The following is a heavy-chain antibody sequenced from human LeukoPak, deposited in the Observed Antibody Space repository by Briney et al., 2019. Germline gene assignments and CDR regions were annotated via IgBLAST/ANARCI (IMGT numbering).Heavy chain of an antibody. D-gene: IGHD7-27*01. J-gene: IGHJ4*02. CDR2: INHNGYT. V-gene: IGHV4-34*01. CDR3: ARAGTGDRSAVFDY. Sequence: SETLSLTCAVYGGPFSGYYWNWIRQPPGKGLEWIGEINHNGYTNYNPSLESRVTISVDTSKNQYSLKVYSLTAADTAVYFCARAGTGDRSAVFDYWGQEILVTVSS. CDR1: GGPFSGYY.